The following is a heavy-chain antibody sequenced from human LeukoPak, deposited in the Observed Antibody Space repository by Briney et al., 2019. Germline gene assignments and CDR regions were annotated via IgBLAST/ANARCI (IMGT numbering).Heavy chain of an antibody. J-gene: IGHJ6*02. Sequence: ASVKVPCKASGYTFTSYGISWVRQAPGQGLEWMGWISAYNGNTNYAQKLQGRVTMTTDTSTSTAYMELRSLRSDDTAVYYCARDHGDILTGYYPGYYCGMDVWGQGTTVTVSS. D-gene: IGHD3-9*01. CDR1: GYTFTSYG. CDR2: ISAYNGNT. V-gene: IGHV1-18*01. CDR3: ARDHGDILTGYYPGYYCGMDV.